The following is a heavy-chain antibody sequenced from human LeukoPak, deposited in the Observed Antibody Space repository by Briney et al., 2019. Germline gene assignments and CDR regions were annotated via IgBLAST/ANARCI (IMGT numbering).Heavy chain of an antibody. CDR1: GGSFSGYY. CDR2: IYYSGST. CDR3: AGVRGLRDAFDI. V-gene: IGHV4-59*01. D-gene: IGHD4-17*01. Sequence: PETLSLTCAVYGGSFSGYYWSWIRQPPGKGLEWIGYIYYSGSTNYNPSLKSRVTISVDTSKNQFSLKLSSVTAADTAVYFCAGVRGLRDAFDIWGQGTMVTVSS. J-gene: IGHJ3*02.